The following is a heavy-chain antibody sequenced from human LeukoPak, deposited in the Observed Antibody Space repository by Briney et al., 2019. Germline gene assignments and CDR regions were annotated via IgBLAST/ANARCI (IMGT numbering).Heavy chain of an antibody. D-gene: IGHD4-17*01. CDR3: ARETYGDYVPGYFDL. Sequence: GGSLRLSCAASGFTFTTYWMSWVRQAPGKGLEWVANIKQNGGEKYYVDSVKGRFTISRDNAKNSLYLQMNSLRAEDTAVYYCARETYGDYVPGYFDLWGRGTLVTVSS. CDR2: IKQNGGEK. CDR1: GFTFTTYW. J-gene: IGHJ2*01. V-gene: IGHV3-7*01.